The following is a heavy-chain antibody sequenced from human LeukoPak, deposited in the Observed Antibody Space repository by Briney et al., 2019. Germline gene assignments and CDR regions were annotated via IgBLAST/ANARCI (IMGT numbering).Heavy chain of an antibody. J-gene: IGHJ4*02. D-gene: IGHD2-2*01. CDR1: GGSFSGYY. CDR3: ARLGCSSTSCLFDY. Sequence: KPSEALSLTCAVYGGSFSGYYWSWIRQPPGKGLEWVGEINHSGSTNYNPSLQSRVTISVDTSKNQFSLKLSSVTAADTAVYYCARLGCSSTSCLFDYWGQGTLVTVSS. V-gene: IGHV4-34*01. CDR2: INHSGST.